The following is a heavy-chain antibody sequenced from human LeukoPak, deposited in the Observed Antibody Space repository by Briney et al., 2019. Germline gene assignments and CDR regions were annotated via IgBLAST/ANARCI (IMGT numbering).Heavy chain of an antibody. Sequence: SETLSLTCTVSGGSIGDYYWSWIRRPPGKGLEWIGYVYSTGSTNYNPSLKSRVTISVDTPKNQFSLRLRFVTAADTAVYYCARHPYSSNAFDSWGQGTLVTVSS. CDR1: GGSIGDYY. J-gene: IGHJ4*02. CDR3: ARHPYSSNAFDS. V-gene: IGHV4-59*08. CDR2: VYSTGST. D-gene: IGHD6-13*01.